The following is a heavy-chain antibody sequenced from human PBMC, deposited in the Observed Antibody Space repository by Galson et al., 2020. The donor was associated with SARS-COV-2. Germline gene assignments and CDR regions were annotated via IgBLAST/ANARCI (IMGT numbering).Heavy chain of an antibody. Sequence: GGSLRLSCAASGFTFSSYSMNWVRQAPGKGLEWVSYISSSSSTIYYADSVKGRFTISRDNAKNSLYLQMNSLRAEDTAVYYCARDLPVVVVAATWFDPWGQGTLVTVSS. D-gene: IGHD2-15*01. J-gene: IGHJ5*02. CDR2: ISSSSSTI. V-gene: IGHV3-48*01. CDR1: GFTFSSYS. CDR3: ARDLPVVVVAATWFDP.